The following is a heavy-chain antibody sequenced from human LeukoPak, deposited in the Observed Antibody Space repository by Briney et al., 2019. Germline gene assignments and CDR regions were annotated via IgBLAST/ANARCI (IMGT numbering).Heavy chain of an antibody. V-gene: IGHV1-2*02. CDR3: ARDGIVVVPAAIGYYYYYMDV. Sequence: ASVKVSCKASGYTFTGYYVHWVRQAPGQGLEWMGWINPNSGGTNYAQKFQGRVTMTRDTSISTAYMELSRLRSDDTAVYYCARDGIVVVPAAIGYYYYYMDVWGKGTTVTVSS. D-gene: IGHD2-2*02. CDR1: GYTFTGYY. J-gene: IGHJ6*03. CDR2: INPNSGGT.